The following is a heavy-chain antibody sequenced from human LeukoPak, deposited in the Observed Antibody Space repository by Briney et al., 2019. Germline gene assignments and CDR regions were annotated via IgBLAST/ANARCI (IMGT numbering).Heavy chain of an antibody. CDR3: AKDWSGGSYYVSEVDFDY. J-gene: IGHJ4*02. CDR1: GFTFSSYA. V-gene: IGHV3-30-3*01. D-gene: IGHD1-26*01. Sequence: PGGSLRLSCAASGFTFSSYAIHWVRQAQGKGLEWVAVISYDGTYKYYADSVKGRFNISRDNSKNTLFLQMNSLRAEDTAVYYCAKDWSGGSYYVSEVDFDYWGQGTLVTVSS. CDR2: ISYDGTYK.